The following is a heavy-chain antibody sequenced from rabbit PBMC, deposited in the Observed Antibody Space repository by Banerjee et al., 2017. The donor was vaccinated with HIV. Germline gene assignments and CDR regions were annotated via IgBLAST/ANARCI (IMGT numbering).Heavy chain of an antibody. Sequence: QEQLVESGGGLVKPEGSLTLTCTASGFDLSSYYYMCWVRQAPGKGLEWIACIYAGSSGSTWYASWAKGRFTISKTSSTTVTLQMTSLTAADTATYFCARDLAGVIGWNFNLWGQGTLVTVS. D-gene: IGHD4-1*01. CDR3: ARDLAGVIGWNFNL. V-gene: IGHV1S45*01. J-gene: IGHJ4*01. CDR1: GFDLSSYYY. CDR2: IYAGSSGST.